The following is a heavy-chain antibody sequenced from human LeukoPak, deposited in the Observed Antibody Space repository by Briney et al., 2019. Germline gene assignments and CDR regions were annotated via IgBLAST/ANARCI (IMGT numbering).Heavy chain of an antibody. CDR1: GYSISSGYY. Sequence: SETLSLTCAVSGYSISSGYYWSWIRQPAGKGLEWIGRIYTSGSTNYNPSLKSRLTMSVDTSKNQFSLKLSSVTAADTAVYYCARAGIAYYFDYWGQGTLVSVSS. D-gene: IGHD6-13*01. V-gene: IGHV4-4*07. J-gene: IGHJ4*02. CDR2: IYTSGST. CDR3: ARAGIAYYFDY.